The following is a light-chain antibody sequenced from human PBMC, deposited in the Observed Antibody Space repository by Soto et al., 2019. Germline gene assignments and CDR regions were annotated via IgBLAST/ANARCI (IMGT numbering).Light chain of an antibody. CDR3: QQYEAFSGT. Sequence: DSQMTKYTSTLSASVGDTVTVTCRASQSVSGWLAWYQQKPGEAPKLLIYDASALPRGVPARFSGSGSGTKFPLTIASLHPDDFATYYCQQYEAFSGTFGPGTKVDIK. J-gene: IGKJ1*01. CDR2: DAS. CDR1: QSVSGW. V-gene: IGKV1-5*01.